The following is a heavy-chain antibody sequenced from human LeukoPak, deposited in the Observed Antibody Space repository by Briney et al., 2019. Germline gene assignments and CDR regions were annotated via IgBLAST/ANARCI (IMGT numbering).Heavy chain of an antibody. CDR2: ISYDGSNK. D-gene: IGHD4-17*01. J-gene: IGHJ6*03. CDR1: GFTFSSYG. Sequence: GGSLRLSCAASGFTFSSYGMHWVRQAPGKGLEWVAVISYDGSNKYYADSVRGRFTISRDNAKNTLYLQMNSLRAEDTAVYYCAREGHDYGDPNWYYYYMDVWGKGTTVTISS. CDR3: AREGHDYGDPNWYYYYMDV. V-gene: IGHV3-30*03.